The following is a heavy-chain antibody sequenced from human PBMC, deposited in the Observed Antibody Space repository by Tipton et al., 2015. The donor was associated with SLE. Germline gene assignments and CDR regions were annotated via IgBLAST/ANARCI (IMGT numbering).Heavy chain of an antibody. CDR2: INHSGST. CDR1: GGSFSGYY. Sequence: TLSLTCAVYGGSFSGYYWSWIRQPPGKGLEWIGEINHSGSTNYNPSLKSRVTISVDTSKNQFSLKLSYVTAADTAMYYCARAPVAGLFDYWGQGTLVTVSS. CDR3: ARAPVAGLFDY. J-gene: IGHJ4*02. D-gene: IGHD6-19*01. V-gene: IGHV4-34*01.